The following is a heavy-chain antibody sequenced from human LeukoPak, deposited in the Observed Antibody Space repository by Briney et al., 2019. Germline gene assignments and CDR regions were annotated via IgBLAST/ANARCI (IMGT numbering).Heavy chain of an antibody. V-gene: IGHV1-69*01. J-gene: IGHJ4*02. Sequence: SVKVSCKASGGTLSSYVINWVRQAPGQGLEWMGGIIPLFGTPNYPQRFQGRLTITADESTNTVYMELSSLRFDDTAVYYCASLPETYSSGLYTVDYWGQGTLLTVSS. CDR2: IIPLFGTP. CDR1: GGTLSSYV. CDR3: ASLPETYSSGLYTVDY. D-gene: IGHD6-19*01.